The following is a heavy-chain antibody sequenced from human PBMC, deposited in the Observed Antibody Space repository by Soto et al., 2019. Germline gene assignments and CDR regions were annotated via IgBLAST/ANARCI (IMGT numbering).Heavy chain of an antibody. CDR2: IREDGGEK. V-gene: IGHV3-7*01. D-gene: IGHD3-10*01. Sequence: EVQLVESGGGLVQPGGSLRLSCAASGLTFSSYWMTWVRQAPGKGLEWVANIREDGGEKNYVDSVKGRFTISRDNAKNSQYLQMNSLSGEDTAVYYCARGEAIGDTPWGQGTLVTVSS. CDR3: ARGEAIGDTP. J-gene: IGHJ5*02. CDR1: GLTFSSYW.